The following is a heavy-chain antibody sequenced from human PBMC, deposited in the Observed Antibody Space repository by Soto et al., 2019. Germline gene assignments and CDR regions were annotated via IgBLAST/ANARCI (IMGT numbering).Heavy chain of an antibody. Sequence: QVQLVQSGAEVKKPGSSVKVSCKASGGTFSSYTISWVRQAPGQGLEWMGRIIPILGIANYAQKLQGRVTISAXXSXSXXAMERSSLRSEATAAYYCARDLLAPQSMVYWYLDLWGRGTLVTVSS. D-gene: IGHD2-21*01. CDR1: GGTFSSYT. CDR2: IIPILGIA. J-gene: IGHJ2*01. V-gene: IGHV1-69*08. CDR3: ARDLLAPQSMVYWYLDL.